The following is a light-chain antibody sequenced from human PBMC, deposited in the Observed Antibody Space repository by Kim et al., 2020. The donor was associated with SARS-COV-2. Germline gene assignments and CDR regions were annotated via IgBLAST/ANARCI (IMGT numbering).Light chain of an antibody. CDR2: KKN. V-gene: IGLV1-47*01. J-gene: IGLJ3*02. CDR1: SSNIGSNY. Sequence: QSVLTQSPSASETPGHRVTISCSGNSSNIGSNYVYWYQQLPGRAPKLLIYKKNQRPSGVPDRFSASKSGTSASLAISGLRSEDEADYSCAAWDDSLSGWVFGMGTKVTVL. CDR3: AAWDDSLSGWV.